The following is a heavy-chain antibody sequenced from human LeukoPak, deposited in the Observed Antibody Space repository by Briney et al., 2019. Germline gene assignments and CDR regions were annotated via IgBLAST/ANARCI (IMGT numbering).Heavy chain of an antibody. J-gene: IGHJ4*02. CDR3: AKEGVVVPTFDY. V-gene: IGHV3-23*01. CDR2: IRGNGGST. CDR1: GFTFSSSA. D-gene: IGHD2-2*01. Sequence: TGGSLRLSCAASGFTFSSSAMTWVRQAPGKGLEWVSVIRGNGGSTYYADSVKGRFTISRDNSKNTLYLQMNSLRAEDTAVYYCAKEGVVVPTFDYWGQGTLVTVSS.